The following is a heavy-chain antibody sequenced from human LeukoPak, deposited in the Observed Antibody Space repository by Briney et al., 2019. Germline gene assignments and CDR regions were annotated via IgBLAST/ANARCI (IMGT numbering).Heavy chain of an antibody. Sequence: GGSLRLSFVASGFTFSNDAIHWVRQAPGKGRTDVSSISSNGVNKYYANSVQGRFTVSRDNSRSTVYLQMASLTPEDSAIYYCASANVPDYYDASGYSDWFDPWGQGTLVTVST. D-gene: IGHD3-22*01. V-gene: IGHV3-64*01. CDR3: ASANVPDYYDASGYSDWFDP. CDR1: GFTFSNDA. J-gene: IGHJ5*01. CDR2: ISSNGVNK.